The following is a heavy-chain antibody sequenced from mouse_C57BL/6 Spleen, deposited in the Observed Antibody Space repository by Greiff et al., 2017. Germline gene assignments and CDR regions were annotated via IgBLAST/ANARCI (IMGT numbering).Heavy chain of an antibody. J-gene: IGHJ3*01. Sequence: VQLQQSGTVLARPGASVKMSCKTSGYTFTSYWMHWVKQRPGQGLEWIGAIYPGNSDTSSNQKFKGKATLTAVTSASTACMELSSLTNEDSAVYYCTRRGTAQATFAYWGQGTLVTVSA. CDR3: TRRGTAQATFAY. V-gene: IGHV1-5*01. CDR2: IYPGNSDT. CDR1: GYTFTSYW. D-gene: IGHD3-2*02.